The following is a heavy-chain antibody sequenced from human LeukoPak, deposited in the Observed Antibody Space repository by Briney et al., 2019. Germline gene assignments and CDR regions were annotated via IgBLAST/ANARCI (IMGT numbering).Heavy chain of an antibody. J-gene: IGHJ4*02. CDR3: ARVIVVVPAAWYFDY. D-gene: IGHD2-2*01. CDR1: GDSVSSGNYY. V-gene: IGHV4-61*01. CDR2: MSPSGTT. Sequence: SETLSLTCTVSGDSVSSGNYYLSWIRQPPGKGLDWITYMSPSGTTKYNPSLKSRVTTSVDTSRTQFSLRLSSVTAADTAVYYCARVIVVVPAAWYFDYWGQGTLVTVSS.